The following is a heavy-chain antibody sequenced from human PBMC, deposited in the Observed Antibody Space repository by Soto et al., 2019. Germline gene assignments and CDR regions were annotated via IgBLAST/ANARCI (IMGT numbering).Heavy chain of an antibody. D-gene: IGHD3-3*01. V-gene: IGHV4-34*01. Sequence: LALTCSVYGGSFSCYYWSWIRQPPGKGLEWIGEINHSGSTNYNPSLKSRVTISVDTSKTQFSLKLCSVTAADTAVYYCARTPRGYDFWSGYYTHNWFDPWGQGTLVTVSS. CDR3: ARTPRGYDFWSGYYTHNWFDP. CDR2: INHSGST. J-gene: IGHJ5*02. CDR1: GGSFSCYY.